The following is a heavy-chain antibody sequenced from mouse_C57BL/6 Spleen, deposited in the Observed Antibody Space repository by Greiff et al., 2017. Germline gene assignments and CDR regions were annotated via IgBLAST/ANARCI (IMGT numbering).Heavy chain of an antibody. Sequence: EVQLVESGGGLVKPGGSLKLSCAASGFTFSDYGMHWVRQAPEKGLEWVAYISSGSSTIYYADTVKGRFTISRDNAKNTLFLQMTSLWSEDTAMYCCAREGGGLRLYFGYWGQGTTLTVSS. D-gene: IGHD2-4*01. CDR3: AREGGGLRLYFGY. V-gene: IGHV5-17*01. J-gene: IGHJ2*01. CDR1: GFTFSDYG. CDR2: ISSGSSTI.